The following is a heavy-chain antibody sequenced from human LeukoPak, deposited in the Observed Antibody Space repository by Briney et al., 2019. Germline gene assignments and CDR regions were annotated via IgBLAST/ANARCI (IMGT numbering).Heavy chain of an antibody. D-gene: IGHD5-24*01. Sequence: PSETLSLTCAVYGGSFSGYYWSWIRQPPGKGLEWIWEINHSGSTNYDPSLKSRVTISVDTSKNQFSLKLSSVTAADTAVYYCARKQKRWLTVRSGAIDIWGQGTIVTVSS. CDR1: GGSFSGYY. J-gene: IGHJ3*02. V-gene: IGHV4-34*01. CDR3: ARKQKRWLTVRSGAIDI. CDR2: INHSGST.